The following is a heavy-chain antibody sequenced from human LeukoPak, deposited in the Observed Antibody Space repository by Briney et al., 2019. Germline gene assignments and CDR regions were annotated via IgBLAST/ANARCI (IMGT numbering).Heavy chain of an antibody. D-gene: IGHD5-24*01. CDR2: VNQDGSGK. V-gene: IGHV3-7*01. CDR3: TSANYGPAY. Sequence: GGSLRLSCAASGFTFSSAWMSWVRQAPGKGLEWVANVNQDGSGKYYVDSVKGRFTISKDNAKNSLYLQMNSLRAEDTAVYYCTSANYGPAYWGQGTLVTVSS. J-gene: IGHJ4*02. CDR1: GFTFSSAW.